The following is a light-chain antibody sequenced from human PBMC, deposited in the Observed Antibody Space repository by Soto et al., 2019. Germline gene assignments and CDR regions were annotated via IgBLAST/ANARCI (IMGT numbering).Light chain of an antibody. CDR2: GAS. Sequence: VWAHSPRTLSLSPGDRAPLSCRASQNFRXYLFVWYQHKPGQAPRPLXAGASRRATGIPDRLSGAGSATDFTPPISRLEPEDFAWYYCQQHEIVPRTVGRGTRLEIK. CDR3: QQHEIVPRT. J-gene: IGKJ5*01. V-gene: IGKV3-20*01. CDR1: QNFRXYL.